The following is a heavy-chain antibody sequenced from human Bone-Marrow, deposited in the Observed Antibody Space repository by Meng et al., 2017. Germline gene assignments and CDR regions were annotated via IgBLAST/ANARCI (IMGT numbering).Heavy chain of an antibody. CDR1: GFTFSSYA. CDR2: ISYDGSNK. CDR3: ARPRNDFYLNMNYYDSSGYYFDY. J-gene: IGHJ4*02. V-gene: IGHV3-30*01. D-gene: IGHD3-22*01. Sequence: GESLKISCAASGFTFSSYAIHWVRQAPGKGLEWVAVISYDGSNKYYADSVKGRFTISRDNSKNTLYLQMNSLRAEDTAVYYCARPRNDFYLNMNYYDSSGYYFDYWGQGTLVTVSS.